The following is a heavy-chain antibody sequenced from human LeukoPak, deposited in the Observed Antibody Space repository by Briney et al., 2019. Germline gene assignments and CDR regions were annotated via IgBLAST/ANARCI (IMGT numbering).Heavy chain of an antibody. CDR1: GGSISSGDYY. Sequence: SETLSLTCTVSGGSISSGDYYWSWIRQPPGKDLEWIGYIYYSGSTYYNPSLKSRVTISVDTSKNQFSLKLSSVTAADTAVYYCACHPIGIFGVVIPFDYWGQGTLVTVSS. D-gene: IGHD3-3*01. CDR3: ACHPIGIFGVVIPFDY. CDR2: IYYSGST. J-gene: IGHJ4*02. V-gene: IGHV4-30-4*08.